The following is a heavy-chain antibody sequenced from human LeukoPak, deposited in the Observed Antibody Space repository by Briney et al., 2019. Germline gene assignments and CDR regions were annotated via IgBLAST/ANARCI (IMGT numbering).Heavy chain of an antibody. CDR3: VRGGRDGMDV. Sequence: ASVKVSCKASGYSFTSYGFTWVRRAPGQGLEWMGWVSAYDGSTNYAQKIRGRVTMTTDASKNTVYMELRSLRFDDTAVYYCVRGGRDGMDVWGQGTTVTVSS. J-gene: IGHJ6*02. CDR1: GYSFTSYG. V-gene: IGHV1-18*01. D-gene: IGHD3-10*01. CDR2: VSAYDGST.